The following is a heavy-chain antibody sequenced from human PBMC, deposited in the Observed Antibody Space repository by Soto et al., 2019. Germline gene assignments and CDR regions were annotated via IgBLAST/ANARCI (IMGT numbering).Heavy chain of an antibody. D-gene: IGHD6-6*01. CDR3: ARDRKAARPGGTHYYYYGMDV. Sequence: GGSLRLSCAASGFTFSSYSMNWVRQAPGKGLEWVSYISSSSSTIYYADSVEGRFTISRDNAKNSLYLQMNSLRDEDTAVYYCARDRKAARPGGTHYYYYGMDVWGQGTTVTVSS. CDR2: ISSSSSTI. CDR1: GFTFSSYS. J-gene: IGHJ6*02. V-gene: IGHV3-48*02.